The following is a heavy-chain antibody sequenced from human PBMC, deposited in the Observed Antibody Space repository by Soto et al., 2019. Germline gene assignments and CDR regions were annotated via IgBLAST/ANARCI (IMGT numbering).Heavy chain of an antibody. J-gene: IGHJ5*02. Sequence: ASVKVSCKASGYTFTSYGISWVRQAPGQGLEWMGWISAYNGNTNYAQKLQGRVTMTTDTSTSTAYMELRSLRSDDTAVYYCARDWTPYCSSTSCYVYGWFDPWGQGTLVTVSS. CDR3: ARDWTPYCSSTSCYVYGWFDP. V-gene: IGHV1-18*01. CDR1: GYTFTSYG. D-gene: IGHD2-2*01. CDR2: ISAYNGNT.